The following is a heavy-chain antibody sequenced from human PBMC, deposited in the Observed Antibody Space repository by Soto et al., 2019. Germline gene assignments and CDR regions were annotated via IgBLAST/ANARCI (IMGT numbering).Heavy chain of an antibody. D-gene: IGHD3-10*01. V-gene: IGHV4-39*01. J-gene: IGHJ5*02. Sequence: QLQLQESGPGLVKPSETLSLTCTVSGGSISSSSYYWGWIRQPPGKGLEWIGSIYYSGSTYYNPSLKSRVTISVDTPKNQFSLKLSSVTAADTAVYYCARHDPGPGDNWFDPWGQGTLVTVSS. CDR3: ARHDPGPGDNWFDP. CDR2: IYYSGST. CDR1: GGSISSSSYY.